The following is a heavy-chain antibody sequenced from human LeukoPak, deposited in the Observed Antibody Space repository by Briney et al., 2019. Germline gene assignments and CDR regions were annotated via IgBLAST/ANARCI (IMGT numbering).Heavy chain of an antibody. D-gene: IGHD4-23*01. CDR2: IKQDGSEK. J-gene: IGHJ4*02. CDR1: GFTFSSYW. V-gene: IGHV3-7*01. CDR3: ARETYGGNSYYFDY. Sequence: GGSLRLSCAASGFTFSSYWMSWVRQAPGKGLEWVANIKQDGSEKYYVDSVKGRFTISRDNAKNSLYLQMNSLRAEDTAVYYCARETYGGNSYYFDYWGQGTLATVSS.